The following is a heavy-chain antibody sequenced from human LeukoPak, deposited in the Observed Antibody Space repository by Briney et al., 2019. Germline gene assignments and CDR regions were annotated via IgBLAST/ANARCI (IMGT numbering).Heavy chain of an antibody. J-gene: IGHJ6*02. CDR3: ARDALRFGESDRYYGMDV. Sequence: SETLSLTCTVSVGPTSVSSTNWGGFRHPPGKGLGGIGGIYYSGSTYYNPSLKSRVTISVDTSKNQFSLKLSSVTAADTAVYYCARDALRFGESDRYYGMDVWGQGTTVTVSS. CDR2: IYYSGST. V-gene: IGHV4-39*07. D-gene: IGHD3-10*01. CDR1: VGPTSVSSTN.